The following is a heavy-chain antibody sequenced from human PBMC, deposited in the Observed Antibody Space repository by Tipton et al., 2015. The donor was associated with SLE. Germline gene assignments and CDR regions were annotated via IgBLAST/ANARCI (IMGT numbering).Heavy chain of an antibody. Sequence: SLRLSCAASGFTFSSYWMSWVRQAPGKGLEWVANIKQDGSEKYYVDSVKGRFTISRDNAKNSLYLQMNSLRAEDTAVYYCARDRYCSGGSCPLGMDVWGQGTTVTVSS. CDR2: IKQDGSEK. D-gene: IGHD2-15*01. V-gene: IGHV3-7*01. CDR1: GFTFSSYW. CDR3: ARDRYCSGGSCPLGMDV. J-gene: IGHJ6*02.